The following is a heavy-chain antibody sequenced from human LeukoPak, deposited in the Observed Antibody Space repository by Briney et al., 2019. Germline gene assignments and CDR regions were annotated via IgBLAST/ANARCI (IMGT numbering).Heavy chain of an antibody. D-gene: IGHD3-10*01. CDR2: IYSSGST. V-gene: IGHV4-39*07. CDR1: GVSISSGSNY. CDR3: ARSDGYGLIGI. Sequence: KSSETLSLTCSVSGVSISSGSNYWGWLRQPPGKTLEWIGSIYSSGSTYYNPSLKSRVIILFDTAKNHFSLNLSSVTAADTAVYYCARSDGYGLIGIWGQGTMVTVSS. J-gene: IGHJ3*02.